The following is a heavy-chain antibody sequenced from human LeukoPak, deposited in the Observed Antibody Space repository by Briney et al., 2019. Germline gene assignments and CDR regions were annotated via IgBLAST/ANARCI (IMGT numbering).Heavy chain of an antibody. CDR1: GFTFSSYP. Sequence: GGSLRLSCAASGFTFSSYPMHWVRQAPGKGLEWVTIISSDGSSKYYADSVKGRFTFSRDNSKDTLYLQMNSLRPEDTAVYYCARAPASAWHTFDYWGQGTLVTVSS. D-gene: IGHD3-3*01. CDR2: ISSDGSSK. V-gene: IGHV3-30-3*01. J-gene: IGHJ4*02. CDR3: ARAPASAWHTFDY.